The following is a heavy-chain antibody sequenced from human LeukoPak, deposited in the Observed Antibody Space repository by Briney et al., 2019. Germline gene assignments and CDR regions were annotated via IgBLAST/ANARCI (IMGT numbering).Heavy chain of an antibody. CDR3: AMTGRGEWFPQPYYFDY. Sequence: SGGSLRLSCAASGFTFSSYAMSWVRQAPGKGLEWVSAISGSGGSTYYADSVKGRFTISRDNSKNTLYLQMNSLRAEDTAAYYCAMTGRGEWFPQPYYFDYWGQGTLVTVSS. V-gene: IGHV3-23*01. D-gene: IGHD3-3*01. CDR1: GFTFSSYA. CDR2: ISGSGGST. J-gene: IGHJ4*02.